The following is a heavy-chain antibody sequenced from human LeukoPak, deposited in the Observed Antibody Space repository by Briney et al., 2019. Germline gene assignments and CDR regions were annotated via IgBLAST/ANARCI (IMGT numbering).Heavy chain of an antibody. J-gene: IGHJ2*01. CDR1: GYSFTSYW. D-gene: IGHD2-15*01. CDR2: IYPGDSDT. CDR3: ARPYCSGGSCYDWYFDL. Sequence: GESLKISCKGSGYSFTSYWIGWVRQMPGKGLEWMGIIYPGDSDTRYSPSFQGQVTISADKSISTAYLQWSSLKASDTAMYYCARPYCSGGSCYDWYFDLWGRGTLVTASS. V-gene: IGHV5-51*01.